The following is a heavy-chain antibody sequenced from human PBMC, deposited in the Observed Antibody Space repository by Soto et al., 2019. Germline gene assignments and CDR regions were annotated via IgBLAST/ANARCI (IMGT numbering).Heavy chain of an antibody. CDR3: AKNQGVELVPLATVDWFDP. D-gene: IGHD1-26*01. CDR1: GFTFDDHG. V-gene: IGHV3-9*01. CDR2: ISWNSGSI. Sequence: EVDLVESGGGLAQPGRSLRLSCVASGFTFDDHGMHWVRQIPGRGLEWVSGISWNSGSIGYADSVKGRFTISRDNSKSTVYLELNNLSAEDTAVYHCAKNQGVELVPLATVDWFDPWGQGSVVTVSS. J-gene: IGHJ5*02.